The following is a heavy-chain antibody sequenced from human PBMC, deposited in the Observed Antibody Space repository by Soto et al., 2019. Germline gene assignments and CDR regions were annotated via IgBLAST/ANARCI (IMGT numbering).Heavy chain of an antibody. V-gene: IGHV3-21*01. CDR1: GSPFRSYS. CDR2: ISSSSSYI. Sequence: EVQLVESGGGLVKPGGSLRPSCAASGSPFRSYSMNWVRQAPGKGLEWVSSISSSSSYIYYADSVKGRFTISRDKAKNSRYLQMNSLRAEDTAVYYCARTLGGSGMALFYWGQGTLVTVSS. D-gene: IGHD3-10*01. J-gene: IGHJ4*02. CDR3: ARTLGGSGMALFY.